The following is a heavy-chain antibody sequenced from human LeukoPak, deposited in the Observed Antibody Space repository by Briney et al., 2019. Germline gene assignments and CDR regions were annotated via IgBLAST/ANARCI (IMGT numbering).Heavy chain of an antibody. CDR2: ISYDGSNK. J-gene: IGHJ5*02. V-gene: IGHV3-30-3*01. Sequence: GGSLRLSCAASGFTFSSYAMHWVRQAPGKGLEWVAVISYDGSNKYYADSVKGQFTISRDNSKNTLYLQMNSLRAEDTAVYYCARGLTLGDTAMFDPWGQGTLVTVSS. D-gene: IGHD5-18*01. CDR3: ARGLTLGDTAMFDP. CDR1: GFTFSSYA.